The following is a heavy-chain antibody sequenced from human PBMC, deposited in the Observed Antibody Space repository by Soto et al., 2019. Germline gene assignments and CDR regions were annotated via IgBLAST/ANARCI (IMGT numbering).Heavy chain of an antibody. J-gene: IGHJ2*01. CDR2: MYYSGTT. CDR3: ARMWGPGWYFDL. Sequence: QVQLQESGPGLVKPSQTLSLTCTVSGGSISSGGHYWGWIRQRPGKGLEWTGYMYYSGTTYYNPSLKSRVSISVDTSKNQFSLKLSSVTAADTAVYYCARMWGPGWYFDLWGRGTLVTVSS. V-gene: IGHV4-31*03. CDR1: GGSISSGGHY. D-gene: IGHD1-26*01.